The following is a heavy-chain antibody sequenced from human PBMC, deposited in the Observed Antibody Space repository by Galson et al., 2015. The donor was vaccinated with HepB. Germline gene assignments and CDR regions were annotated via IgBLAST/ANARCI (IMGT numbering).Heavy chain of an antibody. CDR1: GFTFSSYA. CDR3: ARATLTMIVVVITDY. CDR2: ISYDGSNK. D-gene: IGHD3-22*01. Sequence: SLRLSCAASGFTFSSYAMHWVRQAPGKGLEWVAVISYDGSNKYYADSVKGRFTISRDNSKNTLYLQMNSLRAEDTAVYYCARATLTMIVVVITDYWGQGTLVTVSS. V-gene: IGHV3-30*04. J-gene: IGHJ4*02.